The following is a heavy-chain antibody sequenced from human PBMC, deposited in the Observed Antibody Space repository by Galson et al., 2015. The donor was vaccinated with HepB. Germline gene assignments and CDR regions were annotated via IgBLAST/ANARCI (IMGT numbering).Heavy chain of an antibody. CDR1: GFTFDDYA. CDR3: ARGKYYDSSGPAYMDV. CDR2: ISWNSGSI. V-gene: IGHV3-9*01. J-gene: IGHJ6*03. D-gene: IGHD3-22*01. Sequence: SLRLSCAASGFTFDDYAMHWVRQAPGKGLEWVSGISWNSGSIGYADSVKGRFTISRDNAKNSLYLQMNSLRAEDTALYYCARGKYYDSSGPAYMDVWGKGTTVTVSS.